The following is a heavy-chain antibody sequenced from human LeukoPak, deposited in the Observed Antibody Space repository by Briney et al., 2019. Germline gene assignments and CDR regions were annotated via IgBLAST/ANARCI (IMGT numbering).Heavy chain of an antibody. CDR2: MNTVGTSA. CDR1: GFTFSKHR. J-gene: IGHJ6*02. V-gene: IGHV3-74*01. Sequence: PGGSLRLSCAASGFTFSKHRMQRVPPAPGKGPGWVSRMNTVGTSAIYADSVKGRFTFSRDNAKNTLYLQMDSLRAEDTAVYYCTRGHYYDMDVWGQGTTVTVSS. CDR3: TRGHYYDMDV.